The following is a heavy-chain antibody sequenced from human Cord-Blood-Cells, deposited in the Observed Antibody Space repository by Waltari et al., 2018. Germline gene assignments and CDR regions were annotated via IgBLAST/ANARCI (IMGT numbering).Heavy chain of an antibody. CDR3: ATGSDYCGMDV. D-gene: IGHD7-27*01. J-gene: IGHJ6*02. V-gene: IGHV3-74*01. CDR2: INSDGSST. Sequence: EVQLVESGGGLVQPGGSLRLSCAASGFTFSSYWMHWVRQAPGKGLVEVSRINSDGSSTSYADSVKGRFTISRDNAKNRLYLQMNGLRAEDTAVYYCATGSDYCGMDVLGQGTTVTVSS. CDR1: GFTFSSYW.